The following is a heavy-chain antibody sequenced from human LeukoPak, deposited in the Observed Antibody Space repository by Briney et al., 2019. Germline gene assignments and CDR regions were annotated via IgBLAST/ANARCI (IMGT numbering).Heavy chain of an antibody. D-gene: IGHD6-13*01. CDR2: ISAYNGNT. J-gene: IGHJ5*02. CDR3: ARVRRIAAAGNNWFDP. V-gene: IGHV1-18*01. CDR1: DYTFTSYG. Sequence: ASVKVSCKASDYTFTSYGISWVRQAPGQGLEWMGWISAYNGNTNYAQKLQGRVTMTTDTSTSTAYMELRSLRSDDTAVYYCARVRRIAAAGNNWFDPWGQGTLVTVSS.